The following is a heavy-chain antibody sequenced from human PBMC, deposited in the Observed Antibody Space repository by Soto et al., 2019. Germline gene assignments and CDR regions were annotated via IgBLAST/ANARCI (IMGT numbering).Heavy chain of an antibody. CDR2: INAGNGNT. Sequence: GASVKVSCKASGYTFTSYAMHWVRQAPGQRLEWMGWINAGNGNTKYSQKFQGRVTITRDTSASTAYMELSSLRSEDTAVYYCARDRGDIVVVLAARDRDDAFDIWGQGTMVTVSS. CDR1: GYTFTSYA. J-gene: IGHJ3*02. V-gene: IGHV1-3*01. D-gene: IGHD2-2*01. CDR3: ARDRGDIVVVLAARDRDDAFDI.